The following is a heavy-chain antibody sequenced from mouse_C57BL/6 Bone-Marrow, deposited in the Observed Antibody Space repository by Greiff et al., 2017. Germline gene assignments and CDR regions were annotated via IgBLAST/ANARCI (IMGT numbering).Heavy chain of an antibody. V-gene: IGHV1-85*01. D-gene: IGHD1-1*01. Sequence: VQLQQSGAELVKPGASVKLSCKASGYTFINYDINWVRQRPEQGLEWIGWIFPGDSSTKDTEKFKGKATLTTDKSSSTAYMQLRRLTSEDSSVYFCARSPAYGSSWYFDVWGAGTTVTVSS. CDR3: ARSPAYGSSWYFDV. CDR1: GYTFINYD. J-gene: IGHJ1*01. CDR2: IFPGDSST.